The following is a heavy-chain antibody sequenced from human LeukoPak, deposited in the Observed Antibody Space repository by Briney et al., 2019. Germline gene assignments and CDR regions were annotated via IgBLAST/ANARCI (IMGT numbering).Heavy chain of an antibody. CDR2: INPSGGST. J-gene: IGHJ4*02. CDR1: GGTFSNYA. CDR3: ATRKLGNDY. Sequence: ASVKVSCKASGGTFSNYAINWVRQAPGQGLEWMGIINPSGGSTSYAQKFQGRVTMTRDTSTSTVYMELSSLRSEDTAVYYCATRKLGNDYWGQGTLVTVSS. V-gene: IGHV1-46*01. D-gene: IGHD7-27*01.